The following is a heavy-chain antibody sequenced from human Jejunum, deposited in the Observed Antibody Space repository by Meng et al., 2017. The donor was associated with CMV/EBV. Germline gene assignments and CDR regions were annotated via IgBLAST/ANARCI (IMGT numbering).Heavy chain of an antibody. J-gene: IGHJ6*02. CDR2: IKDSGTGT. D-gene: IGHD3-22*01. CDR3: ARALGYYDGGGYYTSQYYYGMDV. Sequence: MHWVRQAPGKGLEWVAGIKDSGTGTRYEDYVKGRFTITRDNAKNSLYLQMNGLRAEDTALYYCARALGYYDGGGYYTSQYYYGMDVWGQGTTVTVSS. V-gene: IGHV3-20*03.